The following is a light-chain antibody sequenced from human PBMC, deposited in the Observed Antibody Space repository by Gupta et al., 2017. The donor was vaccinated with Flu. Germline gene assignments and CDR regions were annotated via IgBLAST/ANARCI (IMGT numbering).Light chain of an antibody. CDR1: QNILYSSNDKNY. V-gene: IGKV4-1*01. Sequence: DIVMTQSPDSLAVSLGERATINCKSSQNILYSSNDKNYLAWYQQKPGQPPKLLIYWASTRDSGVPDRFSGSGSGTDFTLTISSLQAEDVAVYYCQQYYSAPWTFGQGTKVEIK. CDR3: QQYYSAPWT. J-gene: IGKJ1*01. CDR2: WAS.